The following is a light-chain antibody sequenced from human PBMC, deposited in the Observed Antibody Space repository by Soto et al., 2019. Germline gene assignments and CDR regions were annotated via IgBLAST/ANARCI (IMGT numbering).Light chain of an antibody. CDR2: GAF. Sequence: VLTPAPGTLSPSQGDRGPLSCRASQNIKTNLAWYQHKPGQAPRLLIYGAFTGATGVPARFSGSGSGTEFTLTISSLQSEDFATYYCQQYNSWPRTFGQGTKVDIK. J-gene: IGKJ1*01. V-gene: IGKV3-15*01. CDR3: QQYNSWPRT. CDR1: QNIKTN.